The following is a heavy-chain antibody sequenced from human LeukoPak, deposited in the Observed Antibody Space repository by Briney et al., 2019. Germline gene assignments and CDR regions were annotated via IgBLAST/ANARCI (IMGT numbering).Heavy chain of an antibody. V-gene: IGHV1-18*04. CDR2: ISPYEGNT. J-gene: IGHJ4*02. CDR1: GYNFIGYY. D-gene: IGHD4-17*01. Sequence: ASVMDSCKASGYNFIGYYMHWVRQAPGQGLEWMGWISPYEGNTNYAQNFQGRVTMTTDTSTSTAYMELSSLTSDDTAVYYCGREPDGDYDFDYWGQGTLVTVSS. CDR3: GREPDGDYDFDY.